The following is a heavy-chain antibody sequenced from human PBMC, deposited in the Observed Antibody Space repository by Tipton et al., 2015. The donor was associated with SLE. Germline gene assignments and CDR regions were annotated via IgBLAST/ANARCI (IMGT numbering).Heavy chain of an antibody. CDR3: ARHPRSQLLRSGAFDL. J-gene: IGHJ3*01. D-gene: IGHD1-26*01. Sequence: TLSLTCTVSGGSISSGGYYWSWIRQHPGKGLEWIGYIYYSGSTYYNPSLKSRVTISVDTSKNQFSLKLSSVTAADTAVYYCARHPRSQLLRSGAFDLWGQGTVVIVSS. CDR2: IYYSGST. CDR1: GGSISSGGYY. V-gene: IGHV4-31*03.